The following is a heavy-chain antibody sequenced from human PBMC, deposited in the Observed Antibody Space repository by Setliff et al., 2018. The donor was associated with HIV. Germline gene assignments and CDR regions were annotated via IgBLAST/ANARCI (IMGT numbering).Heavy chain of an antibody. V-gene: IGHV4-61*02. Sequence: SETLSLTCSVSGDSVSSSPYYWSWIRQPAGKGLEWIGRFDSTGSPDYNPSLKSRVTISIDTSKNHFSRKLSSVTAADTAVYFCAGDYAGSGRPFDYWGQGTLVTVSS. D-gene: IGHD2-15*01. J-gene: IGHJ4*02. CDR2: FDSTGSP. CDR1: GDSVSSSPYY. CDR3: AGDYAGSGRPFDY.